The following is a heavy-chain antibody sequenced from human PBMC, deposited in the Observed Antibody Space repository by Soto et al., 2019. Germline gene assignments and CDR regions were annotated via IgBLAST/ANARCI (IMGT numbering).Heavy chain of an antibody. D-gene: IGHD3-10*01. CDR3: ARQNRRIFRGVILTWGMDV. J-gene: IGHJ6*02. Sequence: SGTLSLTCTVSGDSISTYYWTWIRQPPGKGLEWIGNIYYSGNTNYNPSLKSRVTISVHTSKNQFSLKLTSVTAADTAVYYCARQNRRIFRGVILTWGMDVWGQGTTVS. CDR1: GDSISTYY. V-gene: IGHV4-59*08. CDR2: IYYSGNT.